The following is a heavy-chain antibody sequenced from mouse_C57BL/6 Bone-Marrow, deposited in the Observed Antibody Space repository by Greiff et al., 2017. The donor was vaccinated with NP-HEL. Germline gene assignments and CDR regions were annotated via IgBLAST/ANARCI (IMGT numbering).Heavy chain of an antibody. CDR2: IDPENGDT. V-gene: IGHV14-4*01. CDR3: SHDSYYLFAY. D-gene: IGHD2-3*01. CDR1: GFNFKDDY. J-gene: IGHJ3*01. Sequence: EVQLQQSGAELVRPGASVKLSCTASGFNFKDDYMHWVKQRPGQGLEWIGWIDPENGDTEYASKFKGKATITADTSSNTAYLQLSSLTSEDKDVYCCSHDSYYLFAYWGQGTLVTVSA.